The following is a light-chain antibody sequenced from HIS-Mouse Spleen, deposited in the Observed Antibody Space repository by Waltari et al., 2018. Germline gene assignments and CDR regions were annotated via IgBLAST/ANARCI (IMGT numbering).Light chain of an antibody. CDR3: SSYTSSSTYV. V-gene: IGLV2-14*03. CDR2: DVR. J-gene: IGLJ1*01. Sequence: QSALTQPASVSGSPGQSITISCTGTSSDVGGYNSVSWYQQHPGKAPKLMIYDVRNRPSGVSNRFSGSESGNTASLTISGLQAEDEADYYCSSYTSSSTYVFGTGTKVTVL. CDR1: SSDVGGYNS.